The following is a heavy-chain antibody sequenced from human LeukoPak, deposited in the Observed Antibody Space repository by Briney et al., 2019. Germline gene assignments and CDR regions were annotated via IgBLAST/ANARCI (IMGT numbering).Heavy chain of an antibody. CDR3: AREGVAATGDYYYYYGMDV. CDR1: GDSVSSNSAA. J-gene: IGHJ6*02. D-gene: IGHD6-19*01. Sequence: SQTLSLTCAISGDSVSSNSAAWNWIRQSPSRGLEWLGRTYYRSKWYNDYAVSEKSRITINPDTSKNQFSLQLNSVTPEDTAVYYCAREGVAATGDYYYYYGMDVWGQGTTVTVSS. V-gene: IGHV6-1*01. CDR2: TYYRSKWYN.